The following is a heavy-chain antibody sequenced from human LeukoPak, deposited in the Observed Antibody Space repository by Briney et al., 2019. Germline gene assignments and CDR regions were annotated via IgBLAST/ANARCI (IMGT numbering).Heavy chain of an antibody. D-gene: IGHD3-22*01. CDR2: ITTGGPNT. CDR1: GFTFSSYT. J-gene: IGHJ4*02. Sequence: GGSLRLSCTASGFTFSSYTMSWVRQAPGKGLKWVSTITTGGPNTYYADSVKGRFTISRDNSKNTLYLQMNSLRADDTAVYYCAKAGSGHYYDYWGQGTLVTVSS. V-gene: IGHV3-23*01. CDR3: AKAGSGHYYDY.